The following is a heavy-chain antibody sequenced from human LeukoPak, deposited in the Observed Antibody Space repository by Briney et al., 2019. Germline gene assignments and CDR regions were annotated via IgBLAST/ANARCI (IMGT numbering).Heavy chain of an antibody. CDR3: AKDRGRSSTSCYGDYYGMDV. J-gene: IGHJ6*02. V-gene: IGHV3-30*18. Sequence: GGSLRLSCADSRFTFSSYGMHWVRRAPGKGLDWVAVISYDGSKKFYADSGKGRFTISRDNSKNTLYLQMNSLRAEDTAVYYCAKDRGRSSTSCYGDYYGMDVWGQGTTVTVSS. CDR2: ISYDGSKK. CDR1: RFTFSSYG. D-gene: IGHD2-2*01.